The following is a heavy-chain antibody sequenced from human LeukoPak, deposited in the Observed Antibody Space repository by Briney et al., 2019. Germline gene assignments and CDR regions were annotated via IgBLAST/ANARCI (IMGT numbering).Heavy chain of an antibody. Sequence: PSQTLSLTCAVSGGSISSGGYSWSWIRQPPGKGLEWIGYIYHSGSTYYNPSLKSRVTISVDRSKNQFSLKLSSVTAADTAVYYCARVWYSKACGGSCYPYFDYWGQGTLVTVSS. J-gene: IGHJ4*02. CDR2: IYHSGST. CDR3: ARVWYSKACGGSCYPYFDY. CDR1: GGSISSGGYS. V-gene: IGHV4-30-2*01. D-gene: IGHD2-15*01.